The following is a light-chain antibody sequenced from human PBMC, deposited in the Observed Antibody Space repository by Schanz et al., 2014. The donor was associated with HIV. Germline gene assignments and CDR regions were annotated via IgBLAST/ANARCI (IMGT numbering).Light chain of an antibody. CDR2: KAS. J-gene: IGKJ1*01. V-gene: IGKV1-5*03. Sequence: DIQMTQFPSTLSASVGDRVTVTCRASQSISSWLAWYQQKPGKAPKLMINKASSLESEVPSRFSGSGSGTKFTLTINCLQPDDYATYYCQQYHSRLTFGQGTSVEVK. CDR1: QSISSW. CDR3: QQYHSRLT.